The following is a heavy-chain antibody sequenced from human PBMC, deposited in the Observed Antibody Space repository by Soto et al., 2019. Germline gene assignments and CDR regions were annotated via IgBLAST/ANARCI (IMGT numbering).Heavy chain of an antibody. CDR3: ARGSPCSTTTCSLNEVWFDP. V-gene: IGHV1-69*01. CDR1: GETFSTFA. D-gene: IGHD1-1*01. Sequence: QVQLLQSGAELNRPGSSVKVSCKASGETFSTFAITWVRQAPGHGPEWMGGIIPLFGTAHYARRFEDRVTMTADESTSTAYMELRSLTSEDTAIYYCARGSPCSTTTCSLNEVWFDPWGQGTRVTVST. J-gene: IGHJ5*02. CDR2: IIPLFGTA.